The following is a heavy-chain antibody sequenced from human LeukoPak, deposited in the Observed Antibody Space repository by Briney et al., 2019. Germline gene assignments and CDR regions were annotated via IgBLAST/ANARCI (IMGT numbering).Heavy chain of an antibody. V-gene: IGHV3-21*01. Sequence: GGSLRLSCVASGFTFGKYWMSWVRQAPGKGLEWVSSITSSSSSMYSADSVKGRLTISRDNAKNSLYLQMNSLRAEDTAVYYCARDLAWGGYWGQGTLVTVSS. CDR1: GFTFGKYW. CDR3: ARDLAWGGY. J-gene: IGHJ4*02. CDR2: ITSSSSSM. D-gene: IGHD7-27*01.